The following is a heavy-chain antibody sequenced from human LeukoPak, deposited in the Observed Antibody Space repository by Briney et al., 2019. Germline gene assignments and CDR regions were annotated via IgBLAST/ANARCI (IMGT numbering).Heavy chain of an antibody. CDR1: GFTLRNYA. Sequence: GGSLRLSCAASGFTLRNYAMMWLRQAPGKGPEWVSAIRGSGVGTDYVDSVRGRFTISSDNSKNTLYLQMNRLRAEDTAVYYCARDPNGDYIGAFDILGQGTMVTVSS. D-gene: IGHD4-17*01. J-gene: IGHJ3*02. CDR3: ARDPNGDYIGAFDI. V-gene: IGHV3-23*01. CDR2: IRGSGVGT.